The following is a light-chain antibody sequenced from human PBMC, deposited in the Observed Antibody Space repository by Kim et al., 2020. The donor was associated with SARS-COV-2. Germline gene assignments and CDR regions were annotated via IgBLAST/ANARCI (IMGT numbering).Light chain of an antibody. CDR2: RGS. CDR3: QQYHTYPWT. V-gene: IGKV1-5*03. J-gene: IGKJ1*01. CDR1: QSISIF. Sequence: ASVGDRVTITCRASQSISIFLAWYQQKPGTAPKLLLYRGSTLESGVPSRFSGSGSGTEFTLTITSLQPDDFATYYCQQYHTYPWTFGQGTKVDIK.